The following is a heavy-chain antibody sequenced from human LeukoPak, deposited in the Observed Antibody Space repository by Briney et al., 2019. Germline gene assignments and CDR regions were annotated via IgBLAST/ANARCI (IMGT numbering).Heavy chain of an antibody. CDR1: GGSISSGGYY. CDR2: IYYSGST. J-gene: IGHJ6*02. CDR3: ARGGYYYYYAMDV. Sequence: SQTLSLTCTVSGGSISSGGYYWSWIRQHPGKGLEWIGYIYYSGSTYYNPSLKSRVTISVDTPKNQFSLKLSSVTAADTAVYYYARGGYYYYYAMDVWGQGTTVTVSS. D-gene: IGHD1-26*01. V-gene: IGHV4-31*03.